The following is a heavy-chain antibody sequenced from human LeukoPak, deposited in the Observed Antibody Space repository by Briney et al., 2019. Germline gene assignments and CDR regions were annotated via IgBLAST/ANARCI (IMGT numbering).Heavy chain of an antibody. J-gene: IGHJ3*02. CDR3: ARDPLSTNDFDI. V-gene: IGHV4-59*01. D-gene: IGHD1-1*01. CDR2: INYSGST. CDR1: GGSITNSY. Sequence: SETLSLTCTVSGGSITNSYWNWIRQSPGKGLEWIGYINYSGSTNYNPSLKSRVTISVDTSKNQFSLKLSSVTAADTAMYFCARDPLSTNDFDIWGQGTMVTVSS.